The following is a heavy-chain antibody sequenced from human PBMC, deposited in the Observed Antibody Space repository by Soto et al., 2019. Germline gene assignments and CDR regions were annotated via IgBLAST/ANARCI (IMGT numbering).Heavy chain of an antibody. V-gene: IGHV1-8*01. CDR3: ARGDILEWFTDAFDI. D-gene: IGHD3-3*01. CDR1: GYTFTSYV. J-gene: IGHJ3*02. Sequence: ASVKVSCKASGYTFTSYVINWVRQATGQGLEWMGWMNPNSGNTGYAQKFQGRVTMTRNTSISTAYMELSSLRSEDTAVYYCARGDILEWFTDAFDIWGQGTMVTVSS. CDR2: MNPNSGNT.